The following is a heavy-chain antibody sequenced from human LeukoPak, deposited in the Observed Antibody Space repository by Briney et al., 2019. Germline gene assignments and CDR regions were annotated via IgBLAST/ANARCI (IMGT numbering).Heavy chain of an antibody. CDR3: AKQDIRSSAWYD. J-gene: IGHJ4*02. D-gene: IGHD6-19*01. Sequence: QPGGSLRLSCAASGFTFSSYAMSWVRQAPGQGLEWVSAISDSGGSTYYVDSVKGRFTISRDNSKNTLYLQMNSLRAEDTAVYYCAKQDIRSSAWYDWGQGTLVTVSS. V-gene: IGHV3-23*01. CDR1: GFTFSSYA. CDR2: ISDSGGST.